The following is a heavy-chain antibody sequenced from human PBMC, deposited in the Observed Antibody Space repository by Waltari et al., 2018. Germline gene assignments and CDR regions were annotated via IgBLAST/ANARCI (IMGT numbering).Heavy chain of an antibody. CDR2: IRYDGSNK. CDR1: GFTFSSYG. D-gene: IGHD2-21*01. Sequence: QVQLVESGGGVVQPGGSLRLSCAASGFTFSSYGMHWVRQAPGKGLEWVAFIRYDGSNKYYADSVKGRFTISRDNSKNTLYLQMNSLRAEDTAVYYCALAYCGGDCYSPFDYWGQGTLVTVSS. V-gene: IGHV3-30*02. CDR3: ALAYCGGDCYSPFDY. J-gene: IGHJ4*02.